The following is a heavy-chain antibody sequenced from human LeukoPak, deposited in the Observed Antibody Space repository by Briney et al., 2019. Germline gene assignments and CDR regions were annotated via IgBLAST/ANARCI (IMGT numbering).Heavy chain of an antibody. CDR1: GFTFSSYA. J-gene: IGHJ6*02. CDR3: AKDQLSTVYDFWSGYYGYYYYGMDV. D-gene: IGHD3-3*01. V-gene: IGHV3-23*01. Sequence: PGGSLRLSCAASGFTFSSYAMSWVRQAPGKGLEWVSAISGSGGSTYYADYVKGRFTISRDNSKNTLYLQMNSLRAEDTAVYYCAKDQLSTVYDFWSGYYGYYYYGMDVWGQGTTVTVSS. CDR2: ISGSGGST.